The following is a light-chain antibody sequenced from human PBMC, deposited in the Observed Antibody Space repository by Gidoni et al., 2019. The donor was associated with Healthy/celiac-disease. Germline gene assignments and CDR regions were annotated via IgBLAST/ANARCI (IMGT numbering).Light chain of an antibody. J-gene: IGKJ2*04. V-gene: IGKV3-11*01. CDR1: QSVSSY. CDR2: DAS. Sequence: EIVLTPSPATLSLSPGERATLSCRASQSVSSYLAWYQQKPGQAPRLLIYDASNRATGIPARFSGSGSGTDFTLTISSLEPEDFAVYYCQQRSNWPPRCSFXQXTKLEIK. CDR3: QQRSNWPPRCS.